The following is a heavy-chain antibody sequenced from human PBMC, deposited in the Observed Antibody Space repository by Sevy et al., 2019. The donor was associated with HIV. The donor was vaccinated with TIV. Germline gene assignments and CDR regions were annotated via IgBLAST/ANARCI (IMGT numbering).Heavy chain of an antibody. Sequence: GESLRLSCAASGFTFSSYSMNWVRQAPGKGLEWVSYISSSSSTIYYADSVKGRFTISRDNAKNSLYLQMNSLRDEDTAVYYCARDKSGDDGDYYYYGMDVWGQGTTVTVSS. J-gene: IGHJ6*02. CDR1: GFTFSSYS. CDR3: ARDKSGDDGDYYYYGMDV. V-gene: IGHV3-48*02. D-gene: IGHD2-21*01. CDR2: ISSSSSTI.